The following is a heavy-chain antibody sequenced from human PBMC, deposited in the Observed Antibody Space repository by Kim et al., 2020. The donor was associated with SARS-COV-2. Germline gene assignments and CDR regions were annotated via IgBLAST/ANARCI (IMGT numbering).Heavy chain of an antibody. V-gene: IGHV1-69*13. J-gene: IGHJ4*02. D-gene: IGHD3-3*01. Sequence: SVKVSCKASGGTFSSYAISWVRQAPGQGLEWMGGIIPIFGTANYAQKFQGRVTITADESTSTAYMELSSLRSEDTAVYYCARGRTYYDFWSGYEFDYWGQGTLVTVSS. CDR2: IIPIFGTA. CDR3: ARGRTYYDFWSGYEFDY. CDR1: GGTFSSYA.